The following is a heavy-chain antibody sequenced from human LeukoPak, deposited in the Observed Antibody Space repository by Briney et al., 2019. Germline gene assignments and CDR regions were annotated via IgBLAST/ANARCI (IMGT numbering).Heavy chain of an antibody. V-gene: IGHV3-23*01. J-gene: IGHJ4*02. D-gene: IGHD6-19*01. Sequence: QSGGSLRLSCAAAGLTITSYAMSCVRQAPGEGLEWVSGISGSGGYTNYADSVKGRFTISRDNSKNALYLQMNSLRAEDTAVYCCAKDDSRYSSAWDYFDYWGQGTLVTVSS. CDR2: ISGSGGYT. CDR1: GLTITSYA. CDR3: AKDDSRYSSAWDYFDY.